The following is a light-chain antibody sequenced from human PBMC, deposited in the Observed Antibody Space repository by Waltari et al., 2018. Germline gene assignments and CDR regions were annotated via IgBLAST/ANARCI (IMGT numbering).Light chain of an antibody. V-gene: IGLV8-61*01. CDR1: SGSPSTTSY. Sequence: QTVVTQEPSLSVSPGGTVPLTCALSSGSPSTTSYATWYQQTPGQAPRTLVYKANARSSGVPDRFSGPILGNTAALTITGAQADDESDYYCALYMGSGIWVFGGGTRLTVL. CDR2: KAN. CDR3: ALYMGSGIWV. J-gene: IGLJ3*02.